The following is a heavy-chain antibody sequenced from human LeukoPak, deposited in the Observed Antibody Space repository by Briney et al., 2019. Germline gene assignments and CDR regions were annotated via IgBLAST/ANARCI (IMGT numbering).Heavy chain of an antibody. J-gene: IGHJ4*01. CDR3: ARGAEYYAIWRGYAGYSDY. CDR2: IYHRGST. V-gene: IGHV4-38-2*02. Sequence: SETLSLTCTVSGYSISNGYYWGWIRQPPGKGLEWVGSIYHRGSTYYNPSLRSRVTISLDRSKKKFSLKLTSVTAADTAVYFCARGAEYYAIWRGYAGYSDYWGQGISVIVSS. D-gene: IGHD3-3*01. CDR1: GYSISNGYY.